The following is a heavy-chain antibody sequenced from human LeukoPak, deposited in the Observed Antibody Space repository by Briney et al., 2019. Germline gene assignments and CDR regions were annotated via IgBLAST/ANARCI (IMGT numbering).Heavy chain of an antibody. Sequence: PSETLSLTCTVSGGSISSGGYYWRWIRQHPGKGLEWIGYIYYSGSTYCNPSLKSRVTISVDTSKNQFSLKLSSVTAADTAVYYCAGGYCTNGVCPISDYWGQGTLVTVSS. CDR2: IYYSGST. D-gene: IGHD2-8*01. J-gene: IGHJ4*02. CDR3: AGGYCTNGVCPISDY. CDR1: GGSISSGGYY. V-gene: IGHV4-31*03.